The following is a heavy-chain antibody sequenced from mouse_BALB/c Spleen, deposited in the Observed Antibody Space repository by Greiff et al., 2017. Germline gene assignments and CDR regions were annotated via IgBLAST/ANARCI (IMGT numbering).Heavy chain of an antibody. V-gene: IGHV14-3*02. CDR2: IDPANGNT. Sequence: LVESGAELVKPGASVKLSCTASGFNIKDTYMHWVKQRPEQGLEWIGRIDPANGNTKYDPKFQGKATITADTSSNTAYLQLSSLTSEDTAVYYCARRLTGYAMDYWGQGTSVTVSS. CDR1: GFNIKDTY. D-gene: IGHD4-1*01. J-gene: IGHJ4*01. CDR3: ARRLTGYAMDY.